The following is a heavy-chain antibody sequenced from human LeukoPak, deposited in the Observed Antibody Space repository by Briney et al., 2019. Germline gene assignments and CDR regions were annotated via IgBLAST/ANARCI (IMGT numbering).Heavy chain of an antibody. V-gene: IGHV1-18*01. CDR1: GYTLISYH. D-gene: IGHD1-26*01. CDR2: INDYNGNT. J-gene: IGHJ3*02. CDR3: ARNDGTYGLPFEI. Sequence: ASXKVSCKASGYTLISYHMSWVRQAPGQGLEWMGWINDYNGNTKYAQKIQGRVTMTTDSSTNTAYMDLRRLRSDDTAVYYCARNDGTYGLPFEIWGQGTMVTVSS.